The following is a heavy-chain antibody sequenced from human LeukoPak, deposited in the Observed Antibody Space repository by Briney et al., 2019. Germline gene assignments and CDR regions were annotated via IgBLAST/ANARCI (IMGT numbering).Heavy chain of an antibody. Sequence: PRGSLRLSCAASGFTFRSHWMHWVRQAPGEGLVWVSRLDTGGRTTTYADSVRGRFTISRDNAKDTLYLQMNSLRAEDTAVYYCASGLLMAGGTLDHWGRGTLVTVSS. D-gene: IGHD6-19*01. J-gene: IGHJ4*02. CDR2: LDTGGRTT. CDR3: ASGLLMAGGTLDH. V-gene: IGHV3-74*01. CDR1: GFTFRSHW.